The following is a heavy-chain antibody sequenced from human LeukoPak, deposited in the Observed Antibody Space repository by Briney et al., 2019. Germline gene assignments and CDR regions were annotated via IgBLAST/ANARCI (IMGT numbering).Heavy chain of an antibody. J-gene: IGHJ4*02. Sequence: GGSLRLSCAASGFTFISYWMHWVRQAPGKGLVWVSRINGYGSSTDFADSVKGRFTISRDNAKNTLYLQMNSLRAEDTAVYYCARDAPGNTALDYWGQGTLVTVS. CDR1: GFTFISYW. V-gene: IGHV3-74*01. CDR3: ARDAPGNTALDY. CDR2: INGYGSST. D-gene: IGHD5-18*01.